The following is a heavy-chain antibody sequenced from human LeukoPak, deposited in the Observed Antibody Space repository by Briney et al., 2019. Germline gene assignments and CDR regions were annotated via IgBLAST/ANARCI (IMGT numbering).Heavy chain of an antibody. V-gene: IGHV4-34*01. CDR1: GGSFSGYY. D-gene: IGHD3-10*01. Sequence: SETLSLTCAVYGGSFSGYYWSWIRQPPGKGLEWIGEINHSGSTNYNPSLKSRVTISVDTSKNQFSLKLSSVAAADTAVYYCASREVRGVIIYWGQGTLVTVSS. CDR2: INHSGST. CDR3: ASREVRGVIIY. J-gene: IGHJ4*02.